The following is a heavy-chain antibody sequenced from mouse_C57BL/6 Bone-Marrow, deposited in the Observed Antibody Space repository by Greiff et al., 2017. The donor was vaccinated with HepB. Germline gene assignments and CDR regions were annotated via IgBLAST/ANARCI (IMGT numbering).Heavy chain of an antibody. V-gene: IGHV5-4*01. J-gene: IGHJ2*01. Sequence: DVKLVESGGGLVKPGGSLKLSCAASGFTFSSYAMSWVRQTPEKRLEWVATISDGGSYTYYPDNVKGRFTISRDNAKNNLYLQMSHLKSEDTAMYYCARDPGDYGDYFDYWGQGTTLTVSS. D-gene: IGHD2-4*01. CDR1: GFTFSSYA. CDR3: ARDPGDYGDYFDY. CDR2: ISDGGSYT.